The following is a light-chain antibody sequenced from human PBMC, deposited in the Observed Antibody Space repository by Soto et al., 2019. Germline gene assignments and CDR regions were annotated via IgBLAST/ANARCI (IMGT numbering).Light chain of an antibody. CDR1: SGHSSYA. J-gene: IGLJ3*02. CDR3: QTWSTGIRV. Sequence: QSVLTQSPSASASLGASVKLTCTLSSGHSSYAIAWHQQQPEKGPRYLMKLNSDGSHINGDGIPDRFSGSSSGAERYLTISSLQSEDEADYYCQTWSTGIRVFGGGTQLTVL. V-gene: IGLV4-69*01. CDR2: LNSDGSH.